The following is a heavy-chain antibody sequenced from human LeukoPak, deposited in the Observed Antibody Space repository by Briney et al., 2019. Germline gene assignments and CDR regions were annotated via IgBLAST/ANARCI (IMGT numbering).Heavy chain of an antibody. V-gene: IGHV3-74*01. CDR3: ARATVTSSFDY. J-gene: IGHJ4*02. CDR1: GFTFSSYA. Sequence: PGGSLRLSCAASGFTFSSYAMSWVRQAPGKGLVWVSRINSDGSSTSYADSVKGRFTISRDNAKNTLYLQMNSLRAEDTAVYYCARATVTSSFDYWGQGTLVTVSS. CDR2: INSDGSST. D-gene: IGHD4-11*01.